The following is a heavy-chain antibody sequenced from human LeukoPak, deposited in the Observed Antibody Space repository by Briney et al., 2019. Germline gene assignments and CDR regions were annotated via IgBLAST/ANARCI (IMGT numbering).Heavy chain of an antibody. CDR3: ARDNVRLRAFDI. CDR2: IHYSGST. D-gene: IGHD2-21*02. J-gene: IGHJ3*02. Sequence: SDTLSLTCTVSGGSISSYYWSWIRQPPGKGLEWIGYIHYSGSTNYNPSLKSRVTISVDTSKNQFSLKLSSVTAADTAVYYCARDNVRLRAFDIWGQGTMVTVSS. CDR1: GGSISSYY. V-gene: IGHV4-59*01.